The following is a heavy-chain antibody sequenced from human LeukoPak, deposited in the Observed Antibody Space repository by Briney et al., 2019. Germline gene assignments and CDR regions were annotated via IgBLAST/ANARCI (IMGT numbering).Heavy chain of an antibody. CDR3: ARRASYDYVWGSYRALYYFDY. V-gene: IGHV4-34*01. D-gene: IGHD3-16*02. CDR1: GRSFSGYY. CDR2: IDHSGST. J-gene: IGHJ4*02. Sequence: SSETLSRTCAVYGRSFSGYYSSWIRQPPGKGLEWIGEIDHSGSTNYNPSLKSRVTISVDTSKNQFSLKLSSVTAADTAVYYCARRASYDYVWGSYRALYYFDYWGQGTLVTVSS.